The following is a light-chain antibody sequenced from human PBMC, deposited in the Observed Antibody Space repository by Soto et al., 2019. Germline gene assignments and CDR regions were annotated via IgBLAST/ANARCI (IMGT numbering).Light chain of an antibody. J-gene: IGKJ1*01. Sequence: EIVLTQSPATPSLSPGERATLSCRASQSVSSYLAWYQQKPGQAPRLLIYDASTRATGIPARFSGSGSGTDFTLTITSLEPEDFAVYYCQQRSNWPPTFGQGTKVDNK. CDR3: QQRSNWPPT. CDR2: DAS. V-gene: IGKV3-11*01. CDR1: QSVSSY.